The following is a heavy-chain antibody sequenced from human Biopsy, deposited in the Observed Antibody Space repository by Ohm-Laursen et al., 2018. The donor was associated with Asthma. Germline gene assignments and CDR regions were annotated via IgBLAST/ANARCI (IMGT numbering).Heavy chain of an antibody. D-gene: IGHD1-26*01. Sequence: SETLPLTCSVSGVSIRSYYWTWIRQPPGKGLEWIGNIHYSGSTYSNPSLKSRVTISVDTSKNQFSLRLTSVTAADTAVYYCARGSSSRLSQWELLVSGGKRAHSYYGMDVWGQGTTVTVSS. CDR3: ARGSSSRLSQWELLVSGGKRAHSYYGMDV. CDR2: IHYSGST. J-gene: IGHJ6*02. CDR1: GVSIRSYY. V-gene: IGHV4-59*12.